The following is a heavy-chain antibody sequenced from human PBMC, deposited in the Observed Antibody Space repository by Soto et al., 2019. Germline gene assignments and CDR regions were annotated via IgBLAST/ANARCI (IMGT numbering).Heavy chain of an antibody. CDR2: INWNGGST. Sequence: GGSLRLSCAASGFTFDDYGMSWVRQAPGKGLEWVSGINWNGGSTGYADSVKGRFTISRDNAKNSLYLQMNSLRAEDTALYHCARVLIAEKIAVADPLYYYYYMDVWGKGTTVTVSS. D-gene: IGHD6-19*01. J-gene: IGHJ6*03. CDR1: GFTFDDYG. V-gene: IGHV3-20*01. CDR3: ARVLIAEKIAVADPLYYYYYMDV.